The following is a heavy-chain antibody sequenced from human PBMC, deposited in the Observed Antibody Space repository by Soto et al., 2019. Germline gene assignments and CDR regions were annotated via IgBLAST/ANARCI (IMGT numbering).Heavy chain of an antibody. J-gene: IGHJ4*02. Sequence: SETLSLTCTVSGGSISSGGYSWSWMRQPPGKGLEWIGEIYHSGSTYYNPSLKSRVTISVDKSKNQFSLKLTSVTAADTAVYYCARDKITGLFDYWGQGTLVTVS. D-gene: IGHD2-8*02. CDR1: GGSISSGGYS. V-gene: IGHV4-30-2*01. CDR3: ARDKITGLFDY. CDR2: IYHSGST.